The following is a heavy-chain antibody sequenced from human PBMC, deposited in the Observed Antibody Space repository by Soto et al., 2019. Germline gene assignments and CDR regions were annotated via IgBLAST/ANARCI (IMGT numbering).Heavy chain of an antibody. J-gene: IGHJ5*02. Sequence: QVQLVESGGGVVQPGRSLSLSCAASGFTFSNYAIHWVRQAPGKGLEWVSVIWSDGSNKYYTDSVEGRFTLSRENSNNTVYLQVTSLRAEDTAVYYCARDPTGSYPYNWFDPWGQGPLVPVSS. CDR1: GFTFSNYA. V-gene: IGHV3-33*01. CDR3: ARDPTGSYPYNWFDP. D-gene: IGHD1-26*01. CDR2: IWSDGSNK.